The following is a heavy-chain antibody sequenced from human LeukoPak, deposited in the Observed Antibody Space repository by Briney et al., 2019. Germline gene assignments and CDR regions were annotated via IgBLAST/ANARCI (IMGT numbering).Heavy chain of an antibody. CDR2: ISSSGSTI. CDR3: ARGNRGVYFDY. V-gene: IGHV3-48*03. Sequence: GGSLRLSCAASGFTFSSYEMNWVRQAPGKGLEWVSYISSSGSTIYYADSVKGRFTISRDNAKNSLYLQMNSLRAEDTAVYYCARGNRGVYFDYWGQGTLVTVSS. D-gene: IGHD2/OR15-2a*01. J-gene: IGHJ4*02. CDR1: GFTFSSYE.